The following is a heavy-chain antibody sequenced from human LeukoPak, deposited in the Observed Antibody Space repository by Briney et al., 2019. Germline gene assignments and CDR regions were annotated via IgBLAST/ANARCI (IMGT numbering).Heavy chain of an antibody. V-gene: IGHV3-30*03. CDR1: GFTFSTYT. J-gene: IGHJ4*02. CDR3: ARVSLTSGDYFDY. D-gene: IGHD4-17*01. CDR2: LLYDGGQK. Sequence: GGSLRLSCAASGFTFSTYTMHWVRQAPGKGLEWVAVLLYDGGQKFYADSVKGRFTISGDDSKKTLYLQMNSLRAEDTAVYYCARVSLTSGDYFDYWGQGTLVTVSS.